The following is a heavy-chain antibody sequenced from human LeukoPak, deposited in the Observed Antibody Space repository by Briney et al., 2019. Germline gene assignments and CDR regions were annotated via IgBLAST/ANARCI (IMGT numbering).Heavy chain of an antibody. CDR1: GYTFTSYG. CDR3: XXXXXXXXXXCYLTPYYYGMDV. CDR2: ISAYNGNT. V-gene: IGHV1-18*01. J-gene: IGHJ6*02. Sequence: GASVKVSCKASGYTFTSYGISWVRQAPGQGLEWMGWISAYNGNTNYAQKLQGRVTMTTDTSTRTAYMELRSLRCDDTAVYYCXXXXXXXXXXCYLTPYYYGMDVWGQGTTVTVSS. D-gene: IGHD2-21*02.